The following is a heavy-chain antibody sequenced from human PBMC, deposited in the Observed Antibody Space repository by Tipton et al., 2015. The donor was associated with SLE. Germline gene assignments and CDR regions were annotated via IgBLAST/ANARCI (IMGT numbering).Heavy chain of an antibody. J-gene: IGHJ4*02. CDR1: GFTFSSYW. V-gene: IGHV3-53*05. CDR2: IYSGGST. CDR3: AKNAEKHCGGDCSPFDY. D-gene: IGHD2-21*01. Sequence: SLRLSCAASGFTFSSYWMHWVRQAPGKGLERVSIIYSGGSTYYEDSVKGRFTISRDNSKDTLYLQMSSLRPEDTAVYYCAKNAEKHCGGDCSPFDYWGLGTLVTVSS.